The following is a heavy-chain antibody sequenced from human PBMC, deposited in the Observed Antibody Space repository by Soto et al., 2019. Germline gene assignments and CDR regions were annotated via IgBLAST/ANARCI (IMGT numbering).Heavy chain of an antibody. CDR1: GFTFSSYG. V-gene: IGHV3-30*18. CDR2: ISYDGSNK. D-gene: IGHD6-13*01. CDR3: AKDMEDGGTYSSSWYVGYYFDY. J-gene: IGHJ4*02. Sequence: QVQLVESGGGVVQPGRSLRLSCAASGFTFSSYGMHWVRQAPGKGLEWVAVISYDGSNKYYADSVKGRFTISRDNSKNTLYLQMNSLRAEDTAVYYCAKDMEDGGTYSSSWYVGYYFDYWGQGTLVTVSS.